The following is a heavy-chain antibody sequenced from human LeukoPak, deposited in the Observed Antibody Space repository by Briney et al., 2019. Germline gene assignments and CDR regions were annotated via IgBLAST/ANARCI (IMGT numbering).Heavy chain of an antibody. CDR1: GYMFTSHW. D-gene: IGHD3-22*01. CDR3: ARRAGNYESSGYYSFDC. Sequence: PGGSLKISCKASGYMFTSHWIGWVRQMPGTGLEWMGIIFPGDSDTTYNPSFQGQVTISVDKSVDTAYLQWRSMKASDTAIYYCARRAGNYESSGYYSFDCWGQGTLVTVPS. V-gene: IGHV5-51*01. CDR2: IFPGDSDT. J-gene: IGHJ4*02.